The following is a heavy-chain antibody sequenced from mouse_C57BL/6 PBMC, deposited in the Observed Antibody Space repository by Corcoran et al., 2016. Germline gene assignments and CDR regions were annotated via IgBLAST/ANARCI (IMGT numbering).Heavy chain of an antibody. CDR1: GYTFTTYG. CDR3: ASFYYGNSAWFAY. Sequence: QIQLVQSGPELKKPGGTVKISCKASGYTFTTYGMSWVKQAPGKGLKWMGWINTYSGVPTYADDFKGRFAFSLETSASTAYLQINNLKNEDTATYFCASFYYGNSAWFAYWGQGTLVTVSA. V-gene: IGHV9-3*01. J-gene: IGHJ3*01. D-gene: IGHD2-1*01. CDR2: INTYSGVP.